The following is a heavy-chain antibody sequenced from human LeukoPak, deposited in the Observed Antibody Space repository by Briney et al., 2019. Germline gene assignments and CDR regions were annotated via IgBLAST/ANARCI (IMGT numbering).Heavy chain of an antibody. D-gene: IGHD3-3*01. CDR1: GFTFSSYS. J-gene: IGHJ3*02. CDR3: ARGLTIFGVVNDAFDI. Sequence: GGSLRLSCAASGFTFSSYSMNWVRQAPGKGLEWVSSINSFSSYIYYADSVKGRFTISRDNVKNTLYLQMNSLRAEDTAVYYCARGLTIFGVVNDAFDIWGQGTMVTVSS. CDR2: INSFSSYI. V-gene: IGHV3-21*01.